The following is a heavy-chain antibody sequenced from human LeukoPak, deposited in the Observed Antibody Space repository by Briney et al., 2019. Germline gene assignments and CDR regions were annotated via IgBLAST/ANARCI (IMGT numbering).Heavy chain of an antibody. CDR2: IYTSGST. CDR3: AKDVGSLAGNS. CDR1: GGSISSGSYY. Sequence: SETLSLTCTVSGGSISSGSYYWSWIRQPAGKGLEWIGRIYTSGSTNYNPSLKSRVTISVDTSKNQFSLKLTSVTAADTAFYYCAKDVGSLAGNSWGQGTLVTVSS. V-gene: IGHV4-61*02. J-gene: IGHJ4*02. D-gene: IGHD6-19*01.